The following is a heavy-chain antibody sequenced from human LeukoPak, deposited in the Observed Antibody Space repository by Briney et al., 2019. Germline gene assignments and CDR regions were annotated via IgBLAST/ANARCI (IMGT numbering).Heavy chain of an antibody. D-gene: IGHD3-10*01. CDR1: GGSISSYY. Sequence: SSETLSLTCTVSGGSISSYYWSWIRQPPGKGLEWIGYIYYSGSTNYNPSLKSRVTISVDTSKNQFSLKLSSVTAADTAVYYCARDLTYYYGSGSYYDYWGQGPLVTVSS. J-gene: IGHJ4*02. CDR2: IYYSGST. V-gene: IGHV4-59*01. CDR3: ARDLTYYYGSGSYYDY.